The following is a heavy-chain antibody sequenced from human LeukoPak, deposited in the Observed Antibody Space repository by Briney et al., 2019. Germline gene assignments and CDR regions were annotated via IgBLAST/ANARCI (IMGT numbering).Heavy chain of an antibody. V-gene: IGHV1-69*04. Sequence: GTSVKVSCKASGGTFSSYAISWVRQAPGQRLEWMGRIIPIFGIANYAQKFQGRVTITADKSTSTAYMELSSLRSEDTAVYYCARGGGSYSDDAFDMWGQGTMVTVSS. J-gene: IGHJ3*02. D-gene: IGHD1-26*01. CDR3: ARGGGSYSDDAFDM. CDR1: GGTFSSYA. CDR2: IIPIFGIA.